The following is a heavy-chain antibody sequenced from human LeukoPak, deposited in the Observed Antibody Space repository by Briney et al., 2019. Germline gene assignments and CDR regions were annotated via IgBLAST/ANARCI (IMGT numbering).Heavy chain of an antibody. Sequence: SETLSLTCTVSGGSMSGHWWSWVRQSPGKGLEWIAHIYHTGLPYFNPSLQSRVTISVDTSKKQFSLTLSSVTAADAAVYFCAKYMTVSTSRHYMDVWGKGTTVAVSS. D-gene: IGHD2-2*01. J-gene: IGHJ6*03. CDR3: AKYMTVSTSRHYMDV. V-gene: IGHV4-59*11. CDR1: GGSMSGHW. CDR2: IYHTGLP.